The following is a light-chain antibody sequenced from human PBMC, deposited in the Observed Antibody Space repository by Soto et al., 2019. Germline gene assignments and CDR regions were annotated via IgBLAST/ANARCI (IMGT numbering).Light chain of an antibody. CDR3: QQYNNWPAIT. V-gene: IGKV3-15*01. CDR1: QSVSSN. Sequence: EIMVTETPSALSVSPGERAPLSCKASQSVSSNLAWYQQKPGQAPRPLIYGASTRATGIPARFSGSGSGTESTLTISSLQSEDFAIYYCQQYNNWPAITFGQGTRPEI. J-gene: IGKJ5*01. CDR2: GAS.